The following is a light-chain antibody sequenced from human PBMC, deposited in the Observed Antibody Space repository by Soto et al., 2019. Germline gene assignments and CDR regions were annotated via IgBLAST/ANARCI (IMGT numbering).Light chain of an antibody. CDR3: QQYNKWPPVT. CDR2: GAS. CDR1: QSVGSY. J-gene: IGKJ2*01. Sequence: DIMMTQSPGTLSVSPGESATLSCRASQSVGSYLAWYQQKPGQAPRLLIYGASTRATGIPARFSGSGSGTEFTLIISGLQSEDFAIYYCQQYNKWPPVTFGQGTKLEIK. V-gene: IGKV3-15*01.